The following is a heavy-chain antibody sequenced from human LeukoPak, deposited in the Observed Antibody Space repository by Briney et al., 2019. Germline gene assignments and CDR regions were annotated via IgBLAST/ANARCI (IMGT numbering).Heavy chain of an antibody. J-gene: IGHJ4*01. CDR2: ISSSSSYK. CDR3: ARINDIDNSYHLDF. Sequence: GGSLRLSCAASGFTFSDYSFNWVRQAPGKGLEWVSSISSSSSYKYYADSLKGRFTISRDNAKNSLYLQVNSQRAEDTAVYYCARINDIDNSYHLDFWGHGTLVTVSS. CDR1: GFTFSDYS. D-gene: IGHD2-15*01. V-gene: IGHV3-21*01.